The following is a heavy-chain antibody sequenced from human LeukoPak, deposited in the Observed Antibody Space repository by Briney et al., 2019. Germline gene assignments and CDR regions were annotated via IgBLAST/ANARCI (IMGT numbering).Heavy chain of an antibody. D-gene: IGHD3-3*01. V-gene: IGHV1-69*04. CDR1: GGTFSSYA. J-gene: IGHJ6*03. Sequence: ASVKVSCKASGGTFSSYAISWVRQAPGQGLEWMGRIIPILGIANYAQKFQGRVTITADKSTSTAYMELSSLRSEDTAVYYCARNQREARSGYYMIYYMDVWGKGTTVTVSS. CDR2: IIPILGIA. CDR3: ARNQREARSGYYMIYYMDV.